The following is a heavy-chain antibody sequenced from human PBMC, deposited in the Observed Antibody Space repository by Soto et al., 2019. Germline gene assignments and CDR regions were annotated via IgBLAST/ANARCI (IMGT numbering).Heavy chain of an antibody. J-gene: IGHJ4*02. CDR3: AKDRNGVVVVIIPDFDY. Sequence: QVQLVESGGGVVQPGRSLRLSCAASGFTFSSYGMHWVRQAPGKGLEWVAVISYDGSNKYYADSVKGPFTISRDNSKNTLYLQMNSLRAEDTAVYYCAKDRNGVVVVIIPDFDYWGQGTLVTVSS. V-gene: IGHV3-30*18. CDR1: GFTFSSYG. CDR2: ISYDGSNK. D-gene: IGHD3-22*01.